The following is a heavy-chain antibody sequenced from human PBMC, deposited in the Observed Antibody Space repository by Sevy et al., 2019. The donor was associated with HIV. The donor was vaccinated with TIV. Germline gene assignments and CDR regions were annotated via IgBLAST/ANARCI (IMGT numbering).Heavy chain of an antibody. J-gene: IGHJ6*02. CDR2: ISYDGSNK. V-gene: IGHV3-30-3*01. Sequence: GGSLRLSCAASGFTFSSYAMHWVRQAPGKGLEWLAVISYDGSNKYYADSVKGRFTISRDNSKNTLYLQMNILRAEDTAVYYCARQGGPSWSGYYTGTDYYYGMDVWGQGTTVTVSS. D-gene: IGHD3-3*01. CDR3: ARQGGPSWSGYYTGTDYYYGMDV. CDR1: GFTFSSYA.